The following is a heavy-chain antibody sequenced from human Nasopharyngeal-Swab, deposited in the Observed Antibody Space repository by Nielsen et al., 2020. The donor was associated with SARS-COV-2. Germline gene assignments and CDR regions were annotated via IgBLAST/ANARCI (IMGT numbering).Heavy chain of an antibody. CDR3: ARDGLDYDFWSAYFMDV. V-gene: IGHV3-48*04. CDR1: GFTFSTYS. CDR2: IRSDSSSS. J-gene: IGHJ6*02. D-gene: IGHD3-3*01. Sequence: GESLKISCAASGFTFSTYSMNWIRQAPGKGLEWIASIRSDSSSSYYADSVKGRFTVSRDNAQKSLYLQINSLRAEDTAVYYCARDGLDYDFWSAYFMDVWGQGTTVTVSS.